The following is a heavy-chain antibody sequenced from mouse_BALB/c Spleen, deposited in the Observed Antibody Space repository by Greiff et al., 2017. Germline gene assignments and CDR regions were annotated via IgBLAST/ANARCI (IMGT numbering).Heavy chain of an antibody. V-gene: IGHV1S56*01. CDR1: GYTFTSYY. Sequence: VNVVESGPELVKPGASVRISCKASGYTFTSYYIHWVKQRPGQGLEWIGWIYPGNVNTKYNEKFKGKATLTADKSSSTAYMQLSSLTSEDSAVYFCARADDYDDAMDYWGQGTSVTVSS. CDR2: IYPGNVNT. D-gene: IGHD2-4*01. J-gene: IGHJ4*01. CDR3: ARADDYDDAMDY.